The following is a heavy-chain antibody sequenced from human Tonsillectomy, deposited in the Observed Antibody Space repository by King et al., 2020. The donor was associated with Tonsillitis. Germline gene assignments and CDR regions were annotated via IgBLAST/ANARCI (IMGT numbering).Heavy chain of an antibody. J-gene: IGHJ4*02. CDR2: IIPIFGTA. D-gene: IGHD3-22*01. Sequence: QLVQSGAEVKKPGSSVKVSCKASGGTFSSYAITWVRQAPGQGLEWMGGIIPIFGTANYAQKFQGRVTITADESTSTAYMELSSLRSEDTAVYDCASVYYDSSGYYYVADCWGQGTLVTVSS. V-gene: IGHV1-69*12. CDR3: ASVYYDSSGYYYVADC. CDR1: GGTFSSYA.